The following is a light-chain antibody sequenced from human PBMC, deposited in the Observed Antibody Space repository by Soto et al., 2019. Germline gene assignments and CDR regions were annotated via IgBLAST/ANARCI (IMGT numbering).Light chain of an antibody. CDR3: SSYTSSSTLVV. Sequence: QSALTQPASVSGSPGQSITISCTGTSSDVGGFDYVSWYQQHPGIAPKLMIYGVSSRPSGVSNRFSGSKSGNTASLTISGLQAEDEADYYCSSYTSSSTLVVFGGGTKVTVL. V-gene: IGLV2-14*03. CDR1: SSDVGGFDY. J-gene: IGLJ2*01. CDR2: GVS.